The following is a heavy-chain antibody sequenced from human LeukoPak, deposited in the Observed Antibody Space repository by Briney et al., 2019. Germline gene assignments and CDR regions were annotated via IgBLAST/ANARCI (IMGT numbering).Heavy chain of an antibody. CDR1: GGSFSGYY. Sequence: SETLSLTXAVYGGSFSGYYWSWIRQPPGKGMEWFGEINHSGSTNYNPSLKGRVTISVDTSKNQFSLKLSSVTAADTAVYYCARGRLPSTYYYDSSGYYSDYWGQGTLVTVSS. CDR3: ARGRLPSTYYYDSSGYYSDY. J-gene: IGHJ4*02. D-gene: IGHD3-22*01. CDR2: INHSGST. V-gene: IGHV4-34*01.